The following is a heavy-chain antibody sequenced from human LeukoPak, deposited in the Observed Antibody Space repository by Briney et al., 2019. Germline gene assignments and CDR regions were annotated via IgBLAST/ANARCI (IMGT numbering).Heavy chain of an antibody. CDR2: IYPGDSDT. CDR1: GYRFTSYW. D-gene: IGHD6-6*01. Sequence: GESLKISCKGSGYRFTSYWIGWVRQVPGKGLEWMGIIYPGDSDTRYSPSFQGQVTISADKSIDTAYLQWSSLKASDTALYYCARSISNSSFYYFYGLDVWGQGTTVTVSS. J-gene: IGHJ6*02. CDR3: ARSISNSSFYYFYGLDV. V-gene: IGHV5-51*01.